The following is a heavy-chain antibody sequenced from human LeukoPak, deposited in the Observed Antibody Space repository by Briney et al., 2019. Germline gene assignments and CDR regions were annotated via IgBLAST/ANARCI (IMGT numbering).Heavy chain of an antibody. J-gene: IGHJ4*02. CDR1: GFTFSSYA. V-gene: IGHV3-30*04. Sequence: GRSLRLSCAASGFTFSSYAMHWVRQAPGKGLEWVAVISYDGSNKYYADSVKGRFTISRDNSKNTLYLQMNSLRAEDTAVYYCARDVRAESSTSTYYFDYWGQGTLVTVSS. CDR3: ARDVRAESSTSTYYFDY. D-gene: IGHD2-2*01. CDR2: ISYDGSNK.